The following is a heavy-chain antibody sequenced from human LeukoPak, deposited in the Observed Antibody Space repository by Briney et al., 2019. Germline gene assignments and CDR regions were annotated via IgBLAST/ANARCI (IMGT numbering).Heavy chain of an antibody. CDR1: GFTFSSYA. CDR3: AKDQVTMVRGVSYYYYYGMDV. D-gene: IGHD3-10*01. J-gene: IGHJ6*02. V-gene: IGHV3-23*01. CDR2: ISGSGGST. Sequence: GGSLRLSCAASGFTFSSYAMSWVRQAPGKGLEWVSAISGSGGSTYYADSVKGRFTISRDNSKNTLYLQMNSLRAEDMAVYYCAKDQVTMVRGVSYYYYYGMDVWGQGTTVTVSS.